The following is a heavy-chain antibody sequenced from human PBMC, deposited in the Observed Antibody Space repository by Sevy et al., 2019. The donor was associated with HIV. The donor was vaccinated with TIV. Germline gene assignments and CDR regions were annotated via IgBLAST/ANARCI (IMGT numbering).Heavy chain of an antibody. D-gene: IGHD3-22*01. CDR2: INAGNGNT. CDR1: GYTFTSYA. J-gene: IGHJ3*02. Sequence: ASVKVSCKASGYTFTSYAMHWVRQAPGQRLEWMGWINAGNGNTKYSQKFQGRVTITRDTSASTAYMELSSLRSEDTAVYYCAGGRERYYYDSSGYWGAFDIWGQGTMVTVSS. V-gene: IGHV1-3*01. CDR3: AGGRERYYYDSSGYWGAFDI.